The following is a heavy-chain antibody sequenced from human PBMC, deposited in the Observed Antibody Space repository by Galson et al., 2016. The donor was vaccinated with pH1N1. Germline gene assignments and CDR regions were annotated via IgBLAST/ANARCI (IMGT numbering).Heavy chain of an antibody. V-gene: IGHV3-49*03. J-gene: IGHJ5*02. CDR3: TSLRFGHNWFDP. CDR2: IRGKRFGQTT. Sequence: SLRLSCAASGLPFDDYYFMWIRQAPDRGLEWVSFIRGKRFGQTTEHAASVKGRFSISRDDSKNTAYLQMNSLKDDDTAIYYCTSLRFGHNWFDPWGQGSLVIVS. CDR1: GLPFDDYY. D-gene: IGHD3-10*01.